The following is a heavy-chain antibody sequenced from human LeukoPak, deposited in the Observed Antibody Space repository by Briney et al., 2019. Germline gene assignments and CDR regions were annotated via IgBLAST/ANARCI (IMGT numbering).Heavy chain of an antibody. V-gene: IGHV4-39*01. D-gene: IGHD2-15*01. CDR1: GGSISSSSYY. CDR3: ASRYCSGGSCYPFDY. J-gene: IGHJ4*02. Sequence: SETLSLTCTVSGGSISSSSYYWGWIRQPPGKGLEWIGSIYYSGSTYYNPSLESRVTISVDTSKNQFSLKLSSVTAADTAVYYCASRYCSGGSCYPFDYWGQGTLVTVSS. CDR2: IYYSGST.